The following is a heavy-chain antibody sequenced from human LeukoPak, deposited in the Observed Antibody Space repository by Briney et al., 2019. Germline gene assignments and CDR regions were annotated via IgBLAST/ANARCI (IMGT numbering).Heavy chain of an antibody. Sequence: GGSLRLSCAASGFTFSSYSMNWVRQAPGKGLEWVSYISSSSSTIYYADSVKGRFTISRDNSKNTLYLQMNSLRAEDTAVYYCAKDYRPARTTPLFDYWGQGTLVTVSS. CDR1: GFTFSSYS. CDR2: ISSSSSTI. CDR3: AKDYRPARTTPLFDY. V-gene: IGHV3-48*01. J-gene: IGHJ4*02. D-gene: IGHD2-15*01.